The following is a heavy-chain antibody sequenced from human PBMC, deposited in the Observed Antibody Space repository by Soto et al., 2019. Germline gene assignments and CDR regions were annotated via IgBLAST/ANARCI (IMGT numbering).Heavy chain of an antibody. D-gene: IGHD2-8*01. J-gene: IGHJ4*02. CDR3: GRNGALEY. Sequence: QVQLQESGPGLVKPSQTLSLTCTVSGGSISSGDYYWSWIRQPPGKGLEWIGYILYSGTTNYNPSLERRLTISGDPSQNPFPLKLTSGTAADPAGYYCGRNGALEYLGRGNLVTVSS. V-gene: IGHV4-30-4*01. CDR2: ILYSGTT. CDR1: GGSISSGDYY.